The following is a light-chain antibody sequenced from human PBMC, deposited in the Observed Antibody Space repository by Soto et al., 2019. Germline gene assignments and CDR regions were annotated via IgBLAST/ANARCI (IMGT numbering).Light chain of an antibody. CDR3: QKRTNWPLT. V-gene: IGKV3-11*01. J-gene: IGKJ4*01. CDR1: QSVTTF. Sequence: EIVLTQSPVTLSLSPGERATLSCRASQSVTTFLAWYQQKPGQAPRLLIYDASKRATGIPARFSGSGSGTDFTLTISSLEPEDFTVYYCQKRTNWPLTFGGGTKVDIK. CDR2: DAS.